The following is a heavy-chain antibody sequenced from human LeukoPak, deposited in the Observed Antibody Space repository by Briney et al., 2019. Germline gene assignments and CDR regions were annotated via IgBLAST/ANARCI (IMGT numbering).Heavy chain of an antibody. V-gene: IGHV3-30*02. CDR2: IRYDGSNK. D-gene: IGHD2-2*01. CDR3: AKEDRIVVVPAAIPYYYYYMDV. CDR1: GFTFSSYG. Sequence: GGSLRLSCAASGFTFSSYGMHWVRQAPGKGLEWVAFIRYDGSNKYYADSVKGRFTISRDNSKYTLYLQMNSLRAEDTAVYYCAKEDRIVVVPAAIPYYYYYMDVWGKGTTVTVSS. J-gene: IGHJ6*03.